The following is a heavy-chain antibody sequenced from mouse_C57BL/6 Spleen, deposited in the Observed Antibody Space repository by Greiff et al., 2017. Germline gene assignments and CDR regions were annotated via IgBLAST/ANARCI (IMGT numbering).Heavy chain of an antibody. V-gene: IGHV1-42*01. Sequence: EVKLEESGPELVKPGASVKISCKASGYSFTGYYMNWVKQSPEKSLEWIGEINPSTGGTTYNQKFKAKATLTVDKSSSTAYMQLKSLTSEDSAVYYCARRYEGFAYWGQGTLVTVSA. CDR3: ARRYEGFAY. J-gene: IGHJ3*01. D-gene: IGHD2-3*01. CDR1: GYSFTGYY. CDR2: INPSTGGT.